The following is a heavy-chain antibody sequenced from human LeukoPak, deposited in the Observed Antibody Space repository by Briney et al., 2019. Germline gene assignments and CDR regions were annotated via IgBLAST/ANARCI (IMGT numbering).Heavy chain of an antibody. Sequence: SETLSLTRSLSGDSFTAYYWSWIRQPPGKGLEYICYVHYTGSINYHPSLKSRVTISLDTSNTSFSLKMPPVTAADTAVYYRAALYDLSAKWFDPWGQGTLVTVS. CDR2: VHYTGSI. CDR1: GDSFTAYY. V-gene: IGHV4-59*08. D-gene: IGHD3/OR15-3a*01. CDR3: AALYDLSAKWFDP. J-gene: IGHJ5*02.